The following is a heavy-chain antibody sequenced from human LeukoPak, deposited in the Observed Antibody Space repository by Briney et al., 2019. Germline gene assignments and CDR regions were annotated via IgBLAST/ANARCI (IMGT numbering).Heavy chain of an antibody. CDR1: GGSISSGDYY. V-gene: IGHV4-30-4*01. D-gene: IGHD3-10*01. Sequence: SQTLSLTCTVSGGSISSGDYYWSWIRQPPGKGLEWIGYIYYSGSTYYNPSLKSRVTMSVDTSKNQFSLKLSSVTAADTAVYYCARALNYYGSGSRFDYWGQGTLVTVSS. CDR3: ARALNYYGSGSRFDY. CDR2: IYYSGST. J-gene: IGHJ4*02.